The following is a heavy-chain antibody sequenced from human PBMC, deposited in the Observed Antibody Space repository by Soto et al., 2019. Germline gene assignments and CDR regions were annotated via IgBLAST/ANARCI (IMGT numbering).Heavy chain of an antibody. CDR1: GGTFSSYT. D-gene: IGHD5-18*01. V-gene: IGHV1-69*04. CDR2: IIPILGIA. Sequence: ASVKVSCKASGGTFSSYTISWVRQAPGQGLEWMGRIIPILGIANYAQKFQGRVTITADKSTSTAYMELSSLRSEDTAVYYCAREPRGYSYGSDYWGQGTLVTSPQ. CDR3: AREPRGYSYGSDY. J-gene: IGHJ4*02.